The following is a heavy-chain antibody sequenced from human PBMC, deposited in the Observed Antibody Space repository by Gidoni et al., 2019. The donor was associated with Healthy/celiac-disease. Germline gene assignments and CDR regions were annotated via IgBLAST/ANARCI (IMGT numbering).Heavy chain of an antibody. Sequence: QVQLVQSGAEVKKPGSSVKVSCKASGGPFSSYTISWVRQAPGQGLEWMGRIIPILGIANYAQKFQGRVTITADKSTSTAYMELSSLRSEDTAVYYCASNGYSSSWSWFDPWGQGTLVTVSS. J-gene: IGHJ5*02. CDR1: GGPFSSYT. V-gene: IGHV1-69*02. D-gene: IGHD6-13*01. CDR2: IIPILGIA. CDR3: ASNGYSSSWSWFDP.